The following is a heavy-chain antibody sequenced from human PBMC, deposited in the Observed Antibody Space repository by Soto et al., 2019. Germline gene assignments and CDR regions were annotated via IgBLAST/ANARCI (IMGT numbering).Heavy chain of an antibody. D-gene: IGHD1-26*01. J-gene: IGHJ4*02. Sequence: ASVKVSCKASGYTFTGYYMHWVRQAPGQGLEWMGWINPNSGGTNYAQKFQGRVTMTRDTSISTAYMELSRLRSDDTAVYYCAKRGIKWEVLGNFGYWGQGTLVTVSS. CDR1: GYTFTGYY. CDR3: AKRGIKWEVLGNFGY. CDR2: INPNSGGT. V-gene: IGHV1-2*02.